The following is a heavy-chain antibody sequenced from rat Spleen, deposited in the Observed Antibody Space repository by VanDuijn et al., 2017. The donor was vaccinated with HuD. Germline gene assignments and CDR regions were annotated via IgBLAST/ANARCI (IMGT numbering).Heavy chain of an antibody. J-gene: IGHJ2*01. Sequence: VIWVRQPPGKGLEWMGVIWGNGNTNYNSALKSRLSISRDTSKSQVYLKMNSLQTEDTATYYCARDYGGTGWGQGVMVTVSS. CDR3: ARDYGGTG. V-gene: IGHV2-13*01. D-gene: IGHD1-11*01. CDR2: IWGNGNT.